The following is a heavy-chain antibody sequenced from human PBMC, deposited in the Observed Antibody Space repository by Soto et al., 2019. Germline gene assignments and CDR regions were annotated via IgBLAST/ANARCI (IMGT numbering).Heavy chain of an antibody. Sequence: PSETLSLTCAVYGGSFSGYYWSWIRQPPGRGLEWIGEINHSGTTNNNPSLKSRVTISVDTSKNQFSLKVSSVTAADTAVYYCARSPAGGSETYYNSWFDPWGQGTLVTVSS. V-gene: IGHV4-34*01. CDR2: INHSGTT. J-gene: IGHJ5*02. CDR1: GGSFSGYY. CDR3: ARSPAGGSETYYNSWFDP. D-gene: IGHD3-10*01.